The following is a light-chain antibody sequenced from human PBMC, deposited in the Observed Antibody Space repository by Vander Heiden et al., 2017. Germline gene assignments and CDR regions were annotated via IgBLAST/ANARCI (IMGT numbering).Light chain of an antibody. CDR1: SSNIGRNN. J-gene: IGLJ1*01. CDR2: SNN. V-gene: IGLV1-44*01. Sequence: QPVLTQPPSASGTPGQRVTISCYGSSSNIGRNNVNWYQQRPGSTPKLLIYSNNQRPSGVPDRFSGSKSGTSASLAISGPQSEDEADYYCATWDDGLNHYFVFGTGTRVTVL. CDR3: ATWDDGLNHYFV.